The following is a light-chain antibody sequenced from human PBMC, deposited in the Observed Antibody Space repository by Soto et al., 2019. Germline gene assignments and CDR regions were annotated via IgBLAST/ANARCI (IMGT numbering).Light chain of an antibody. Sequence: QSALTQPASVSGSPGQSITISCTGTSSDVGAYNHVSWYQQHPGKVPKVMIYEVNNRPSGVSNRFSASKSGNTASLTISGLQAEAEAAYYCSSYTSSGTWVFGGGTKLTVL. J-gene: IGLJ3*02. CDR1: SSDVGAYNH. V-gene: IGLV2-14*03. CDR3: SSYTSSGTWV. CDR2: EVN.